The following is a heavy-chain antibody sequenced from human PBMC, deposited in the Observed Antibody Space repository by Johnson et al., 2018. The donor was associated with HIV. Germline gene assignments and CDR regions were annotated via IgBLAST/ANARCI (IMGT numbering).Heavy chain of an antibody. CDR3: AKDLGGAADPDAFDI. V-gene: IGHV3-23*04. CDR1: GFTFDDCG. Sequence: VQLVESGGGVVRPGGSLRLSCAASGFTFDDCGMNWVRQAPGKGLEWVSGIIGSGGNTYYADSVKGRFTISRDNSKNTLYLQMNSLRAEDTAVYYGAKDLGGAADPDAFDIWGQGTMVTVSS. J-gene: IGHJ3*02. CDR2: IIGSGGNT. D-gene: IGHD6-13*01.